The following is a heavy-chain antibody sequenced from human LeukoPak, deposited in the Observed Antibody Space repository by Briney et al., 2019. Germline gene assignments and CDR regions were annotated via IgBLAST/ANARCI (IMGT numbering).Heavy chain of an antibody. D-gene: IGHD4-17*01. Sequence: GAVSVSCTASGYSFTSYGISWVRQAPGQGVEWMGWVSNYNGDTNYAQKFQHSVSMTTATSTNTAYMELRSLRSDDTAVYYCARAGDYEDWWGQGTLVTVSS. CDR3: ARAGDYEDW. CDR2: VSNYNGDT. J-gene: IGHJ4*02. CDR1: GYSFTSYG. V-gene: IGHV1-18*01.